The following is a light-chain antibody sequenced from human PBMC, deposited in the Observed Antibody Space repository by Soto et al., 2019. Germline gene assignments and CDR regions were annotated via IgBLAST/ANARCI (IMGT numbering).Light chain of an antibody. CDR3: QQSYSTSRT. CDR2: AAS. V-gene: IGKV1-39*01. J-gene: IGKJ1*01. Sequence: DIQMTQSPSSLSASVGDRVTITCRASQSISSYLNWYQQKPGKAPKLLIYAASSLRSGVPSRFSGSGSGTDFTLTISSLQPEDFATYYCQQSYSTSRTFGQGTKVDIK. CDR1: QSISSY.